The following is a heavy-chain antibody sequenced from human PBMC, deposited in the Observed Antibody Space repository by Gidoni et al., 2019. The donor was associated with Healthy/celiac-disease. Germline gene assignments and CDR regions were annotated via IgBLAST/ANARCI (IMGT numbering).Heavy chain of an antibody. D-gene: IGHD3-10*01. CDR2: IDWDDDK. CDR1: GFSLSPSGMC. J-gene: IGHJ6*02. Sequence: TFSGFSLSPSGMCVSWIRQPPGKALEWLALIDWDDDKYYSTSLKTRLTISKDTSKNQVVLTMTNMDPVDTATYYCARMLRFNYYYGMDVWGQGTTVTVSS. CDR3: ARMLRFNYYYGMDV. V-gene: IGHV2-70*01.